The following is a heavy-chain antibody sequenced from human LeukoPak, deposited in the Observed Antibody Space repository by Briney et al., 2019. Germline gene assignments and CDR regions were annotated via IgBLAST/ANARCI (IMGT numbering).Heavy chain of an antibody. CDR3: ARDQLAYSGYDTLFDY. J-gene: IGHJ4*02. CDR2: ISYDGSNK. D-gene: IGHD5-12*01. V-gene: IGHV3-30*04. Sequence: GGSLRLSCAASGFTFNSYAIHWVRQAPGKGLEWVAVISYDGSNKYYADSVKGRFTISRDNSKNTLYLQLSSPRPEDTAVYYCARDQLAYSGYDTLFDYWGQGTLVTVSS. CDR1: GFTFNSYA.